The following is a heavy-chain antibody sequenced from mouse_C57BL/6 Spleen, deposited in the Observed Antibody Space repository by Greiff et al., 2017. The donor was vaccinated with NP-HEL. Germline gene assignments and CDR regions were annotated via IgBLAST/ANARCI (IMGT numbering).Heavy chain of an antibody. CDR3: TPLYDGPGGRRAY. D-gene: IGHD1-1*01. Sequence: VQLQQSGAELVRPGASVTLSCKASGYTFTDYEMLWVKQTPVHGLEWIGAIDPETGGTAYNQKFKGKAILTADKSSSTAYMELRSLTSEDSAVYYCTPLYDGPGGRRAYWGQGTLVTVSA. J-gene: IGHJ3*01. CDR1: GYTFTDYE. V-gene: IGHV1-15*01. CDR2: IDPETGGT.